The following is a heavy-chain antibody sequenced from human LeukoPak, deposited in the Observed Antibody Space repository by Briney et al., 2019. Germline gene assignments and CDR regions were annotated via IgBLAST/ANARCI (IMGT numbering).Heavy chain of an antibody. CDR3: ARCEQQLVYFDY. J-gene: IGHJ4*02. CDR1: GGSISSYY. Sequence: SETLSLTCTVSGGSISSYYWSWIRQPPGKGLEWIGYIYYSGSTNYNPSLKSRVTISVDTSKNQFSLKLSSVTAADTAVYYCARCEQQLVYFDYWGQGTLVTVSS. D-gene: IGHD6-13*01. V-gene: IGHV4-59*12. CDR2: IYYSGST.